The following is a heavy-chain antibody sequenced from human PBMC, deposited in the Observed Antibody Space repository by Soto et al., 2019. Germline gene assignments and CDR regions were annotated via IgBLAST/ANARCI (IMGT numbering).Heavy chain of an antibody. CDR1: GYPFTNYV. CDR3: ARLVGVTAVVTDAFKI. CDR2: INAANGNT. V-gene: IGHV1-3*01. D-gene: IGHD2-21*02. J-gene: IGHJ3*02. Sequence: ASVKVSCKASGYPFTNYVMHWVRLAPGQRLEWMGWINAANGNTQYSQKFQGRVSISTDTSANTAYLELTSLRSEDTAVYFCARLVGVTAVVTDAFKIWGQGTMVTVSS.